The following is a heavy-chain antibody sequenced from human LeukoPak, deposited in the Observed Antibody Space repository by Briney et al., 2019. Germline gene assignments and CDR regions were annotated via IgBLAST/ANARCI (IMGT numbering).Heavy chain of an antibody. J-gene: IGHJ4*02. D-gene: IGHD3-22*01. Sequence: GGSLRLSCAASGFTFSSYSMNWVRQAPGKGLEWVSYISSSSSTIYYADSVKGRFTISRDNAKNSLHLQMNSLRDEDTAVYYCARDGSYYYDSSGYSVIDYWGQGTLVTVSS. CDR1: GFTFSSYS. CDR2: ISSSSSTI. CDR3: ARDGSYYYDSSGYSVIDY. V-gene: IGHV3-48*02.